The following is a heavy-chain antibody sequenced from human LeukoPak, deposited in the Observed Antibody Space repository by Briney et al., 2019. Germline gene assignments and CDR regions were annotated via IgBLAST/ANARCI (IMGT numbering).Heavy chain of an antibody. CDR3: VRDYWYSFDY. Sequence: GGSLRLSCEASGFTFSNDWMSWVRQAPGKGLEWVAKINQDGSEKYYVDSVKGRFTISRDNAKNSVCLQMNSLGAEDTAVYYCVRDYWYSFDYWGQGTLVTVSS. CDR2: INQDGSEK. J-gene: IGHJ4*02. D-gene: IGHD1-26*01. CDR1: GFTFSNDW. V-gene: IGHV3-7*01.